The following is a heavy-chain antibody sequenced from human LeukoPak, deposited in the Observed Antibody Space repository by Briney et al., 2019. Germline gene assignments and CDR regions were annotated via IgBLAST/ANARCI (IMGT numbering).Heavy chain of an antibody. CDR3: ASMWSYYDSSGYYEGRYYFDY. CDR1: GFTFSRYW. Sequence: GGSLRLSCAASGFTFSRYWMHWVRQAPGEGLVWVSRIKTDGTYTSNADSVKGRFTISRDNAKSTLYLQMNSLRVEDTAVYYCASMWSYYDSSGYYEGRYYFDYWGQGTLVTVSS. D-gene: IGHD3-22*01. V-gene: IGHV3-74*01. CDR2: IKTDGTYT. J-gene: IGHJ4*02.